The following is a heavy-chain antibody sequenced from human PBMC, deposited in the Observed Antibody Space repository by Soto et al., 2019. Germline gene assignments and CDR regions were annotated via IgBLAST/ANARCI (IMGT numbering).Heavy chain of an antibody. J-gene: IGHJ3*02. CDR1: GFTFHDFA. CDR2: ISWNSGSM. D-gene: IGHD1-20*01. V-gene: IGHV3-9*01. Sequence: VQLVESGGGLVQPGKSLRISCAASGFTFHDFAMHWVRQAPGKGLEWVSGISWNSGSMGYADSVNGRVTISRDNAMNSLYLHMNSLRAEDTALYYCAKDKGYNWNDVAAFDIWGQGTIVTVSS. CDR3: AKDKGYNWNDVAAFDI.